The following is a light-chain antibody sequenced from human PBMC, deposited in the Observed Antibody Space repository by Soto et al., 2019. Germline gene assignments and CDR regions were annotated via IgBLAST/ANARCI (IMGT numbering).Light chain of an antibody. J-gene: IGKJ5*01. CDR1: QSVSSSY. CDR2: GAS. Sequence: EIVLTQSPGTLSLSPGERATLSCRASQSVSSSYLAWYQQEPGRALRLLIDGASTRATGIPDRFSGSGSGTDFTLTISRLEPEDVAVYYCQQYENSPITFGQGTRLEIK. CDR3: QQYENSPIT. V-gene: IGKV3-20*01.